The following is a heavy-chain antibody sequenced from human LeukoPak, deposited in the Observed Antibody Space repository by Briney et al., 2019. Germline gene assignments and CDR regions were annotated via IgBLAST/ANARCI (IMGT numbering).Heavy chain of an antibody. D-gene: IGHD6-6*01. Sequence: ASVKVSRKASGYTFTRYYMHWVRQAPGQGREWMGIINPSGGSTSYAQNFQGRVTMTRDTSTSTVYMELRTLRSGETAVYCCARYSSSSVDYWGQGTLVTVSS. CDR2: INPSGGST. V-gene: IGHV1-46*01. CDR1: GYTFTRYY. J-gene: IGHJ4*02. CDR3: ARYSSSSVDY.